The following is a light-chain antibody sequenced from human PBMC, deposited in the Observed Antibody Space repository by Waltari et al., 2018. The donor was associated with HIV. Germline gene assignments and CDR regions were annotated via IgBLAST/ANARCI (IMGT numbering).Light chain of an antibody. Sequence: EIVLTQSPGTLSLSPGERATLSCRASESVSSSYLAWYQQKPGQAPRLLIFGASSRATGIPVRFSGSGSGTDFTLTISRLEPEDFALYYCQQYHRSLTFGGGTKVEIK. CDR2: GAS. J-gene: IGKJ4*01. CDR1: ESVSSSY. CDR3: QQYHRSLT. V-gene: IGKV3-20*01.